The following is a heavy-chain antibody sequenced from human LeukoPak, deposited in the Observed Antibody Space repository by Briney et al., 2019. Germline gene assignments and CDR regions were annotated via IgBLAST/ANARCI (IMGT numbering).Heavy chain of an antibody. CDR2: ISGSGGST. V-gene: IGHV3-23*01. D-gene: IGHD2-2*01. Sequence: GGSLRLSCAASGFPFSSYAMSWVRQAPGKGLEWVSAISGSGGSTYYADSVKGRFTISRDNSKNTLYLQMNSLRAEDTAVYYCAKDSDIVVVPAAVAYFDYWGQGTLVTVSS. CDR1: GFPFSSYA. J-gene: IGHJ4*02. CDR3: AKDSDIVVVPAAVAYFDY.